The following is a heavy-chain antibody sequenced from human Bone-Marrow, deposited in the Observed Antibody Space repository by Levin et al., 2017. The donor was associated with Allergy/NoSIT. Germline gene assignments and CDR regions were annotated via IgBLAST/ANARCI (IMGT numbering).Heavy chain of an antibody. CDR1: GFTFNTSS. CDR3: ARGPDILTNYYKLNFDY. D-gene: IGHD3-9*01. V-gene: IGHV3-21*01. Sequence: LSLTCATSGFTFNTSSMNWVRQAPGKGLEWVASINSDGDDIQYADSMKGRFTISRDNSKNALYLQMNTLRAEDTAVYYCARGPDILTNYYKLNFDYWGQGSLVTVSS. CDR2: INSDGDDI. J-gene: IGHJ4*02.